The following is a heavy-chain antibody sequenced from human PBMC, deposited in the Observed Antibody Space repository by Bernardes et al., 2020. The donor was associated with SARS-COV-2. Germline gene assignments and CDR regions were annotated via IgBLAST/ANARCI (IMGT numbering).Heavy chain of an antibody. V-gene: IGHV5-51*01. D-gene: IGHD6-19*01. J-gene: IGHJ6*02. CDR3: ARHEFRYSSGWYYYYGMDV. CDR1: GYSFTSYW. CDR2: IYPGDSDT. Sequence: GASLKISCKGSGYSFTSYWIGWVRQMPGKGLEWMGIIYPGDSDTRYSPSFQGQVTISADKSISTAYLQWSSLKASDTAMYYCARHEFRYSSGWYYYYGMDVWGQGTTVTVSS.